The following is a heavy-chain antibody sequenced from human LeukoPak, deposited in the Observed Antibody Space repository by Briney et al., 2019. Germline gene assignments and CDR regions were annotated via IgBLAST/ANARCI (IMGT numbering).Heavy chain of an antibody. CDR2: IYYNEGT. CDR3: ARDRYCSGRSCYGPPDY. CDR1: GDSISSRSYY. J-gene: IGHJ4*02. Sequence: WETLSLTCTVSGDSISSRSYYWGWIRQPPGKGLEWIGSIYYNEGTYYNPSLKSRVTISVDTSKNQFSLKLNFVTAADTAVYYCARDRYCSGRSCYGPPDYWGQGALVIVS. V-gene: IGHV4-39*07. D-gene: IGHD2-15*01.